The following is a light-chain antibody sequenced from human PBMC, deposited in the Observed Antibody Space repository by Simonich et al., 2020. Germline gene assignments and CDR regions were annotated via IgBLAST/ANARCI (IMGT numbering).Light chain of an antibody. CDR2: WES. CDR1: QSVLYSSNNKNY. Sequence: DIVMTQSPDYLAVSLGERATITCKSSQSVLYSSNNKNYLTWYQQKPGQPPKLLIYWESTRESGVPDLFSGSGSGTDVTLTISSLQAEDVAVYYCQQYYSTPPITFGQGTRLEIK. V-gene: IGKV4-1*01. CDR3: QQYYSTPPIT. J-gene: IGKJ5*01.